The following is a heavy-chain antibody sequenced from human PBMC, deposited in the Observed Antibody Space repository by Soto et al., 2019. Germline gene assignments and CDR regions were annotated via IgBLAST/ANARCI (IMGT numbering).Heavy chain of an antibody. CDR3: ATPDSSGYDAFDI. V-gene: IGHV1-24*01. D-gene: IGHD3-22*01. CDR1: GYTLTELS. CDR2: SDPEDGET. Sequence: ASVKVSCKVSGYTLTELSMHWVRQAPGKGLEWMGGSDPEDGETIYAQKFQGRVTMTEDTSTDTAYMELSSLRSEDTAVYYCATPDSSGYDAFDIWGQGTMVTVSS. J-gene: IGHJ3*02.